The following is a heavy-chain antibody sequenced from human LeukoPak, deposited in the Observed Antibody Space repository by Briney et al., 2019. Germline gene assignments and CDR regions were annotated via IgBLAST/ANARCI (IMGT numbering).Heavy chain of an antibody. CDR2: IFYSGST. CDR3: ARPGVGSGSYGAFDI. CDR1: GGSISSYY. J-gene: IGHJ3*02. V-gene: IGHV4-59*08. D-gene: IGHD5-18*01. Sequence: SETLSLTCTVSGGSISSYYWSWTRQPPGKGLEWIGYIFYSGSTNYNPSLESRVTMSVDTSKNQFSLKLRSVTAADTAVYYCARPGVGSGSYGAFDIWGQGTLVIVSS.